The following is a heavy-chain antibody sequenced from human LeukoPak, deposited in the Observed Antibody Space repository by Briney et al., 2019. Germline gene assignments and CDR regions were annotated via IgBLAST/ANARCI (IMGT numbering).Heavy chain of an antibody. CDR1: GFTFSSYA. Sequence: GGSLRLSCAASGFTFSSYAMHWVRQAPGKGLEWVAVISYDGSNKYYADSVKGRFTISRDNSKNTLYLQMNSLRAEDTAVYYCARGGGYFDWLLIDYWGQGTLIIVSS. CDR3: ARGGGYFDWLLIDY. J-gene: IGHJ4*02. D-gene: IGHD3-9*01. CDR2: ISYDGSNK. V-gene: IGHV3-30*04.